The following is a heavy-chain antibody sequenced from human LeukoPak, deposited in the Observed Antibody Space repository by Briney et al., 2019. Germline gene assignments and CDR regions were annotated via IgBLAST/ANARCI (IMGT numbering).Heavy chain of an antibody. Sequence: SETLSLTCTVSGGSISSYYWSWIRQPAGKGLEWIGRIYTSGSTNYNPSLKSRVTMSVDTSKNQFSLKLSSVTAADTAVYYCARDGTPLDFWSGYYLNYYYYGMDVWGQGTAVTVSS. CDR1: GGSISSYY. CDR3: ARDGTPLDFWSGYYLNYYYYGMDV. D-gene: IGHD3-3*01. CDR2: IYTSGST. V-gene: IGHV4-4*07. J-gene: IGHJ6*02.